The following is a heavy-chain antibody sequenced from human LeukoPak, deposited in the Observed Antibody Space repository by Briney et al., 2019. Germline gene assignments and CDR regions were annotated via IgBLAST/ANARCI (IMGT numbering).Heavy chain of an antibody. J-gene: IGHJ3*02. CDR3: ARSSPYGDYLLNAFDI. Sequence: GGTLRLSCAASRFTFSTYGMNWVRQTPGKGLEWVSAISGSGNRTYHADSVMGRFTISRDNSKNMLYLQMNSLRAEDTAVYYCARSSPYGDYLLNAFDIWGQGTMVTVSS. V-gene: IGHV3-23*01. D-gene: IGHD4-17*01. CDR1: RFTFSTYG. CDR2: ISGSGNRT.